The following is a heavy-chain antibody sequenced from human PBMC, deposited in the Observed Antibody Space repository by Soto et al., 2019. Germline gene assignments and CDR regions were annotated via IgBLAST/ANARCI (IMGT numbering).Heavy chain of an antibody. D-gene: IGHD2-15*01. CDR3: ARVIWDIVVVVAAGRFDP. V-gene: IGHV1-18*01. J-gene: IGHJ5*02. CDR1: GYTFTSYG. CDR2: ISAYNGNT. Sequence: GASVKVSCKASGYTFTSYGISWVRQAPGQGLEWMGWISAYNGNTNYAQKLQGRVTMTTDTSTSTAYMELRSLRSDDTAVYYCARVIWDIVVVVAAGRFDPWGQGTLVTVSS.